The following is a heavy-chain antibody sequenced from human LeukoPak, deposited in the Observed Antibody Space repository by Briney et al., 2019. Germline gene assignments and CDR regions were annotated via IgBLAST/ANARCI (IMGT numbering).Heavy chain of an antibody. Sequence: PSETQSLTCGVSGYSITSGYYWGWIRQPPGRGPEWIGSIYHSGTTYYNPSLKSRVTVSVDTSKNQFSLKLSSVTAADTAVYYCAREGGSYGMDVWGKGTTVTVSS. CDR2: IYHSGTT. J-gene: IGHJ6*04. V-gene: IGHV4-38-2*02. CDR1: GYSITSGYY. CDR3: AREGGSYGMDV. D-gene: IGHD5-12*01.